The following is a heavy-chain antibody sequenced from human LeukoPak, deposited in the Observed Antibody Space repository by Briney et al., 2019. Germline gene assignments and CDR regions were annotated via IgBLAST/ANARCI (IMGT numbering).Heavy chain of an antibody. J-gene: IGHJ4*02. CDR1: GFTFDDYV. V-gene: IGHV3-43*02. CDR3: ATSRTFDY. Sequence: SGGSLRLSCAASGFTFDDYVMHWVRQAPGKGLEWVSLISADGGSTYYADSVKGRFTISRDNSKNSLYLQMNSLRAEDTAVYYCATSRTFDYWGQGTLVTVSS. CDR2: ISADGGST.